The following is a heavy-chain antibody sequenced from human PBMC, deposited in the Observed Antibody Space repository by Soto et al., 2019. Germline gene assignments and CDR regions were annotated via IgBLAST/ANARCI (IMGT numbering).Heavy chain of an antibody. D-gene: IGHD6-13*01. CDR1: GFTFSSYG. V-gene: IGHV3-33*01. CDR2: IWYDGSNK. Sequence: GGSLRLSCAASGFTFSSYGMHWVRQAPGKGLEWVAVIWYDGSNKYYADSVKGRFTISRDNSKNTLYLQMNSLRAEDTAVYYCAREDIAAAGRPLDYWGQGTLVTVSS. CDR3: AREDIAAAGRPLDY. J-gene: IGHJ4*02.